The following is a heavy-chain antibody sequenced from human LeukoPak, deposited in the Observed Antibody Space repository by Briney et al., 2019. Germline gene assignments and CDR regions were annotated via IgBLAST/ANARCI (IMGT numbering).Heavy chain of an antibody. CDR2: ISGSGGST. D-gene: IGHD6-13*01. CDR1: GFTFSSYA. J-gene: IGHJ6*04. V-gene: IGHV3-23*01. Sequence: GGSLRLSCAASGFTFSSYAMSWVRQAPGKGLEWVSAISGSGGSTYYADSVKGRFTISRDNSKNTLYLQMNSLRAEDTAVYYCAKGSRGIAAAGPGDAPRNYYYYGMDVWGKGTTVTVSS. CDR3: AKGSRGIAAAGPGDAPRNYYYYGMDV.